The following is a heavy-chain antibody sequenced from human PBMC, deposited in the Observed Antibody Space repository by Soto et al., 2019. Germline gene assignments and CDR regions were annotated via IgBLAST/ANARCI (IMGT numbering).Heavy chain of an antibody. D-gene: IGHD4-4*01. CDR1: GFTFSDYY. Sequence: GGSLRLSCAASGFTFSDYYMSWIRQAPGKGLEWVSYVSSSGSTIYYADSVKGRFTISRDNAKNSLYLQMNSLRAEDTAVYYCARFIHSKGTCLLGYWGQGTLVTVSS. CDR3: ARFIHSKGTCLLGY. J-gene: IGHJ4*02. CDR2: VSSSGSTI. V-gene: IGHV3-11*01.